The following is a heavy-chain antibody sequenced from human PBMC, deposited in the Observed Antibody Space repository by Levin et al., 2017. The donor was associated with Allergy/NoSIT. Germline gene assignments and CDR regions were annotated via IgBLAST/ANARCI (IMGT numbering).Heavy chain of an antibody. V-gene: IGHV4-61*02. CDR3: ARDWEGISGYKPYCYMDV. Sequence: SQTLSLTCSVSGDSISRGFYYWSWIRQPAGEGLEWIGRIYVTGSTTYSPSLKSRVTISLDRPKDQVSLKINSVTTADTDVDYCARDWEGISGYKPYCYMDVWGKGTTVTVSS. D-gene: IGHD5-12*01. J-gene: IGHJ6*03. CDR2: IYVTGST. CDR1: GDSISRGFYY.